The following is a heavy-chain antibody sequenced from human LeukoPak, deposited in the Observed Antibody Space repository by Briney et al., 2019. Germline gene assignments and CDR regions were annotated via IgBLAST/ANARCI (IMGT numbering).Heavy chain of an antibody. J-gene: IGHJ4*02. Sequence: GGSLRLSCAVSGFNVSSNYLNWVRQAPGKGPEWVSVIYSGGSTYYAGSVKGRFTISRDNSKNTLYLQMNSLRAEDTALYYCARDGRYSNSWPDYWGQGTLVTVSS. V-gene: IGHV3-66*01. CDR3: ARDGRYSNSWPDY. CDR1: GFNVSSNY. D-gene: IGHD6-13*01. CDR2: IYSGGST.